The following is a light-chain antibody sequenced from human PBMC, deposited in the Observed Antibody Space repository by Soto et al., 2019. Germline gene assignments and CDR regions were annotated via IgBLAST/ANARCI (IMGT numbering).Light chain of an antibody. V-gene: IGKV1-39*01. J-gene: IGKJ1*01. Sequence: DIQITQSPSTLSASLVDIVTITCRASQSISSWLAWYQQKPGKAPKLQIYGASSLQSGVPSRFSGSGSGTDFTLTISSLQPQDFATYYCQQSYSTPRTFGQGTKVDIK. CDR2: GAS. CDR1: QSISSW. CDR3: QQSYSTPRT.